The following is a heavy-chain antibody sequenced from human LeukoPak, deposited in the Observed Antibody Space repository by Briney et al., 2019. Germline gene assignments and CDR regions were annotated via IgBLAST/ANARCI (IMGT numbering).Heavy chain of an antibody. CDR3: ERVCDYDILTGRHYYYYGMDL. D-gene: IGHD3-9*01. CDR2: SSSRSSTI. J-gene: IGHJ6*01. Sequence: GGSLRLSCAASGFTFSSYSMNWVRQAPGKGLEWVSYSSSRSSTIYYADSVKGRFTISRDNAKNSLYLQMNSLRDEDTAVYYCERVCDYDILTGRHYYYYGMDLWGPGTTVTVSS. V-gene: IGHV3-48*02. CDR1: GFTFSSYS.